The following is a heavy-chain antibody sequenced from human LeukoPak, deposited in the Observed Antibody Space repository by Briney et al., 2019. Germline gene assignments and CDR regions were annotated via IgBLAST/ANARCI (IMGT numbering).Heavy chain of an antibody. J-gene: IGHJ4*02. D-gene: IGHD5-24*01. Sequence: SETLSLTCTVSGGSISSYYWSWIRQPAGKGLEWIGRIYTSGSTNYNPSLKSRVTMSVDTSKNQFSLKLSSVTAADTAVYYCARTGSGIGEMATITYFDYWGQGTLVTVSS. CDR1: GGSISSYY. CDR3: ARTGSGIGEMATITYFDY. CDR2: IYTSGST. V-gene: IGHV4-4*07.